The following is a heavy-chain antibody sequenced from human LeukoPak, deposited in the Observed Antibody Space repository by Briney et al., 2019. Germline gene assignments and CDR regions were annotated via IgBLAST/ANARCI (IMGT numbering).Heavy chain of an antibody. CDR2: ISAYNGNT. CDR3: ARDPFNMWGGYYFDY. CDR1: GYTFTSYG. V-gene: IGHV1-18*01. D-gene: IGHD1-26*01. Sequence: AASVKVSCKASGYTFTSYGISWVRQAPGQGLEWMGWISAYNGNTNYAQKLQGRVTMTTDTSTSTAYMELRSLRSDDTAVYYCARDPFNMWGGYYFDYWGQGTLVTVSS. J-gene: IGHJ4*02.